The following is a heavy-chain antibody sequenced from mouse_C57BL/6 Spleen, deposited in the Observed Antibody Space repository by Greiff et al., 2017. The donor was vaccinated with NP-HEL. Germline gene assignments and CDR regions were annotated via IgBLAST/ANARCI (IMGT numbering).Heavy chain of an antibody. V-gene: IGHV1-52*01. CDR2: IDPSDSET. Sequence: QVQLQQPGAELVRPGSSVKLSCKASGYTFTSYWMHWVKQRPIQGLEWIGNIDPSDSETHYNQKFKDKATLTVDKSSSTAYMQLSSLTSEDSAVYYCARAPLYYGSSPAWFAYWGKGTLVTVSA. J-gene: IGHJ3*01. CDR3: ARAPLYYGSSPAWFAY. D-gene: IGHD1-1*01. CDR1: GYTFTSYW.